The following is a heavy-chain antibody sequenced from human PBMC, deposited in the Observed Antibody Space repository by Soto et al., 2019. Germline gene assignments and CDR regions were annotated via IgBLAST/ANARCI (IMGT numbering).Heavy chain of an antibody. D-gene: IGHD3-9*01. V-gene: IGHV4-59*08. CDR1: GGSISSYY. J-gene: IGHJ6*03. Sequence: SETLSLTCTGSGGSISSYYWIWIRQPPGKGLEWIGYIYYSGSTNYNPSLKSRVTISVDTSKNQFSLKLSSVTAADAAVYYCARLGTGYYYYYMDVWGKGTTVTVSS. CDR2: IYYSGST. CDR3: ARLGTGYYYYYMDV.